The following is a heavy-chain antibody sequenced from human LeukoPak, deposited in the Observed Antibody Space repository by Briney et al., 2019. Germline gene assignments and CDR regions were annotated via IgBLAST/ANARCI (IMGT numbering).Heavy chain of an antibody. CDR2: IRRNGGTT. D-gene: IGHD3-22*01. CDR3: ARVRADYYDSTGYYGPFDF. V-gene: IGHV3-64*01. J-gene: IGHJ4*02. Sequence: GGSLRLSCAASGFSFSASTMHWVRQAPGKGLESVSAIRRNGGTTYYAKSVKGRFTISRDNSKNTLYLQMDSLRAEDMAVYYCARVRADYYDSTGYYGPFDFWGQGTLVTVSS. CDR1: GFSFSAST.